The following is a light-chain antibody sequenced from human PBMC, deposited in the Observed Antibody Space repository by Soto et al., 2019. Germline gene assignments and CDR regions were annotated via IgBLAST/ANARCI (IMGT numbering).Light chain of an antibody. V-gene: IGKV1-5*03. Sequence: DIQMTQSPSTLSASVGDRVTITCRASQSISSWLAWYQQKPGKAPKLLIYKASTLKSGVPSRFSGSGSGTEFPLNISSLQPDDFAPYYCQHYTSYSEAFGQGPKVELK. CDR3: QHYTSYSEA. J-gene: IGKJ1*01. CDR1: QSISSW. CDR2: KAS.